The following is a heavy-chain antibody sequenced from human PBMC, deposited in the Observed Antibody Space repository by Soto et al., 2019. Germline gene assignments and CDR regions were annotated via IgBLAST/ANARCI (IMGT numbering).Heavy chain of an antibody. J-gene: IGHJ6*02. Sequence: ASVKVSCKASGYTFTSYYMHWVRQAPGQRLEWMGIINPSGGSTSYAQKFQGRVTMTRDTSTSTVYMELSSLRSEDTAVYYCARDTYYDFWSGYYPTTYYYYGMDVWGQGTTVTVSS. CDR3: ARDTYYDFWSGYYPTTYYYYGMDV. D-gene: IGHD3-3*01. CDR1: GYTFTSYY. V-gene: IGHV1-46*01. CDR2: INPSGGST.